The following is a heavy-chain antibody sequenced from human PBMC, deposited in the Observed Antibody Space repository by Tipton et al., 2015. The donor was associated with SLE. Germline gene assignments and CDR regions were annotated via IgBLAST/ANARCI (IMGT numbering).Heavy chain of an antibody. CDR1: GGSISSYY. V-gene: IGHV4-59*01. CDR2: IYYSGST. J-gene: IGHJ6*03. Sequence: TLSLTCTVSGGSISSYYWSWIRQPPGKGLEWIGDIYYSGSTNYNPSLKSRVTISVDTSKNQFSLKLSSVTAADTAVYYCARSRYSSSSYYYYMDVWGKGTTVTVSS. CDR3: ARSRYSSSSYYYYMDV. D-gene: IGHD6-6*01.